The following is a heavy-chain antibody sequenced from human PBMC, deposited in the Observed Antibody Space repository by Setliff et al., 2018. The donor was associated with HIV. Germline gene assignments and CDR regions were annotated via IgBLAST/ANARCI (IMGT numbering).Heavy chain of an antibody. Sequence: GGSLRLSCAASRFDFNNYWMCWVRQAPGKGLEWVANIGQDGSEKNYVDSVKGRFTISRDSAKNSMDLQMNSLRAEDTAIYYCARKLRPGHGVDVWGQGTTVTVSS. J-gene: IGHJ6*02. CDR2: IGQDGSEK. CDR3: ARKLRPGHGVDV. CDR1: RFDFNNYW. D-gene: IGHD3-10*01. V-gene: IGHV3-7*01.